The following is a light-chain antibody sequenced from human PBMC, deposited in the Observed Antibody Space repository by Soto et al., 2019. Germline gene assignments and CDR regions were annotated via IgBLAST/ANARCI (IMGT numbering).Light chain of an antibody. CDR3: QQYNSSPWT. Sequence: IQMTQSPSSLSSSLGDRATIICRASQSVSTRLAWYQQKPGKAPKLLIYDASSLESGVPSRFSGSVSGTECTLTISSLKPDDGSTYYCQQYNSSPWTFGQGTKVDIK. CDR2: DAS. CDR1: QSVSTR. J-gene: IGKJ1*01. V-gene: IGKV1-5*02.